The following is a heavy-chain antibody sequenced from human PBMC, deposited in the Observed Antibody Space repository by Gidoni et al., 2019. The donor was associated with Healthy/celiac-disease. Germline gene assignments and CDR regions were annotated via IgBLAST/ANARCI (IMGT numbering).Heavy chain of an antibody. D-gene: IGHD3-3*01. CDR2: INHSGST. CDR3: ARGVTIFGVVIAHGAFDI. J-gene: IGHJ3*02. Sequence: QVQLQQWGAGLLKPSETLSLTCAVYGGSFRGYYWSWIRQPPGKGLEWIGEINHSGSTNYNPSLKSRVTISVDTSKNQFSLKLSSVTAADTAVYYCARGVTIFGVVIAHGAFDIWGQGTMVTVSS. V-gene: IGHV4-34*01. CDR1: GGSFRGYY.